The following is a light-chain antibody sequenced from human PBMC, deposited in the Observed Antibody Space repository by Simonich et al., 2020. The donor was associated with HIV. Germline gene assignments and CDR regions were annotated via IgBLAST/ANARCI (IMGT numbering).Light chain of an antibody. CDR2: WAS. Sequence: DIVMTQSPDSLAGSLGERATINCKSSQSVLSSSNNKNYLAWYQQTPGQPPRLLIYWASTRESGVPDRFSGSGSGTDFTLTISSLQAEDVAVYYCQQYYTTPWTFGQGTKVEFK. V-gene: IGKV4-1*01. CDR3: QQYYTTPWT. CDR1: QSVLSSSNNKNY. J-gene: IGKJ1*01.